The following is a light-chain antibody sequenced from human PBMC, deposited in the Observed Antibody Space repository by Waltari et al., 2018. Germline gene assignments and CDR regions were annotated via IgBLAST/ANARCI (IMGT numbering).Light chain of an antibody. CDR2: TNN. Sequence: QSVLTPPPSASGTPGQRVTIPCSGSCSTSGSTYVHGYPHPPGPAPQVLISTNNQRPSGVPDRFSGSKSGTSASLAISGLRSEDEADYYCAAWDDSLSGPIFGGGTKLTVL. V-gene: IGLV1-47*01. CDR1: CSTSGSTY. CDR3: AAWDDSLSGPI. J-gene: IGLJ2*01.